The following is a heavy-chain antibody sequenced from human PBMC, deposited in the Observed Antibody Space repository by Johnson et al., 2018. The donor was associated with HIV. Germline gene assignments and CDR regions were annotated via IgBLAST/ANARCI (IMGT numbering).Heavy chain of an antibody. D-gene: IGHD4-23*01. CDR3: ARGDYGGNLDAFDI. CDR1: GFTFSS. J-gene: IGHJ3*02. CDR2: IGTAGDT. Sequence: VQLVESGGGLIQPGGSLRLSCAASGFTFSSMHWDRQAPGKGLEWVSAIGTAGDTYYPGSVKGRFTISRENAKNSLYLQMNSLRAGDTAVYYCARGDYGGNLDAFDIWGQGTMVTVSS. V-gene: IGHV3-13*01.